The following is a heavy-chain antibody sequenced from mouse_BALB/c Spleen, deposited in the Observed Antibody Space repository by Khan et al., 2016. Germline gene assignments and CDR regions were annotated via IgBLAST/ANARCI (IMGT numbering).Heavy chain of an antibody. CDR2: ILPGSGST. V-gene: IGHV1-9*01. CDR1: GYTFSSYW. J-gene: IGHJ1*01. Sequence: VQLQESGAELMKPGASVKISCKATGYTFSSYWIEWVKQRPGHGLEWIGEILPGSGSTNYNEKFKGKATFTADTSSNTAYMQLSSLTSEDSAVYSCASRGGNYWYFDVWGAGTTVTVSS. CDR3: ASRGGNYWYFDV. D-gene: IGHD1-1*01.